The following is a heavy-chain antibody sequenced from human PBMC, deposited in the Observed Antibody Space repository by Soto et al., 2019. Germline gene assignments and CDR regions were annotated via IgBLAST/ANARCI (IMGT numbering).Heavy chain of an antibody. J-gene: IGHJ6*02. V-gene: IGHV1-69*02. CDR2: IIPILDIP. CDR3: ASHFTGVLVLGASPPGGDNYGWDV. Sequence: QVQLVQSGAEVKKPGSSVKVSCKASGGTFSRYTISWVRQAPGQGLEWMGRIIPILDIPNYAQNFQGRVTSTADKSTSPAYMELSSLRSDDTAVYYCASHFTGVLVLGASPPGGDNYGWDVWGQGTTVTVSS. D-gene: IGHD2-15*01. CDR1: GGTFSRYT.